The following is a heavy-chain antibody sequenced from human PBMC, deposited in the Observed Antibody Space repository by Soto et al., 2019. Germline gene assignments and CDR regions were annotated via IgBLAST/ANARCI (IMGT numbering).Heavy chain of an antibody. D-gene: IGHD3-10*01. V-gene: IGHV1-46*01. CDR1: GYTFTSYY. J-gene: IGHJ6*02. CDR2: INPSGGST. Sequence: ASVKVSCKASGYTFTSYYMHWVRQAPGQGLEWMGIINPSGGSTSYAQKFQGRVTMTRDTSTSTVYMELSSLRSEDTAVYYCARGTYGSGSYDISGYYYGMDVWGQGTTVTVYS. CDR3: ARGTYGSGSYDISGYYYGMDV.